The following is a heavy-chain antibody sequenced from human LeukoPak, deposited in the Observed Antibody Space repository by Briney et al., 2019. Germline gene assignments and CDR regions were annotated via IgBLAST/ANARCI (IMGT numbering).Heavy chain of an antibody. CDR3: ARAGEGPITMVRGVVYYYGMDV. Sequence: SVKVSCKASGATFSSYAISWVRQAPGQGLEWMGGIIPIFGTANYAQKFQGRVTITADESTSTAYMELSSLRSEDTAVYYCARAGEGPITMVRGVVYYYGMDVWGKGTTVTVSS. J-gene: IGHJ6*04. CDR1: GATFSSYA. D-gene: IGHD3-10*01. CDR2: IIPIFGTA. V-gene: IGHV1-69*13.